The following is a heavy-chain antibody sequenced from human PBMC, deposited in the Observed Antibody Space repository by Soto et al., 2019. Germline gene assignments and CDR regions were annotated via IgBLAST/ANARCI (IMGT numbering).Heavy chain of an antibody. CDR3: ARGKKDSGYDSNYYYYGMDV. J-gene: IGHJ6*02. CDR1: GGSFSGYY. V-gene: IGHV4-34*01. D-gene: IGHD5-12*01. CDR2: INHSGST. Sequence: QVQLQQWGAGLLKPSETLSLTCAVYGGSFSGYYWSWIRQPPGKGLEWIGEINHSGSTNYNPSLKSRVTISVDTSKNQFSLKLSSVTAADTAVYYCARGKKDSGYDSNYYYYGMDVWGQGTTVTVSS.